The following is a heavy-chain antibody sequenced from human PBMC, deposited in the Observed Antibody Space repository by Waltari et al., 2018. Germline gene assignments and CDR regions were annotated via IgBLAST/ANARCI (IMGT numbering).Heavy chain of an antibody. D-gene: IGHD3-10*01. CDR2: IYSGGST. J-gene: IGHJ4*02. CDR1: GFTVSSNY. V-gene: IGHV3-66*02. Sequence: EVQLVESGGGLVQPGGSLRLSCAASGFTVSSNYMSWVRQAPGKGLGLVSVIYSGGSTYYADSVKGRFTIARDNSKNTLYLQMNSLRAEDTAVYYCARDGYYGSGSIYWGQGTLVTVSS. CDR3: ARDGYYGSGSIY.